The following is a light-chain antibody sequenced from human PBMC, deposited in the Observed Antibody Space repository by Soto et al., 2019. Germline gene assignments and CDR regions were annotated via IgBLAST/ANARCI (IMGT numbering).Light chain of an antibody. Sequence: IVLTQSPGTLSLSPGERATLSCRASQSFSSTYLAWYQQKPGQAPRLLIYGASTRATGIPARFSGSGAGTDFTLTITSLQSEDFGVYFCQQYKDWPTTLGQGTKVDIK. J-gene: IGKJ1*01. CDR2: GAS. CDR1: QSFSSTY. V-gene: IGKV3-15*01. CDR3: QQYKDWPTT.